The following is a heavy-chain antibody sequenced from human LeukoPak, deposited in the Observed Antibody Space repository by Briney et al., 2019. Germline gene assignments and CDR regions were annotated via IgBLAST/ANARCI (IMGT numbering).Heavy chain of an antibody. CDR1: GFNFNNYA. V-gene: IGHV3-33*08. Sequence: PGRSLRLSCAASGFNFNNYAMHWVRQAPGKGPGWVAVIWHDGRDEFYVDSVKGRFTVSRDNSQSTLYLQMNSLRNEDTAVYYCARIMYDFWSPRYPLALKYWGQGTPVIVSS. J-gene: IGHJ4*02. D-gene: IGHD3-3*01. CDR3: ARIMYDFWSPRYPLALKY. CDR2: IWHDGRDE.